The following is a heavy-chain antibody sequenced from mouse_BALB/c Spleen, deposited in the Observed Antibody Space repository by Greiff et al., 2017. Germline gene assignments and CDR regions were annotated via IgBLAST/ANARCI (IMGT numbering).Heavy chain of an antibody. CDR3: ARVDYGHAMDY. CDR2: ISYDGSN. V-gene: IGHV3-6*02. CDR1: GYSITSGYY. J-gene: IGHJ4*01. D-gene: IGHD2-4*01. Sequence: ESGPGLVKPSQSLSLTCSVTGYSITSGYYWNWIRQFPGNKLEWMGYISYDGSNNYNPSLKNRISITRDTSKNQFFLKLNSVTTEDTATYYCARVDYGHAMDYWGQGTSVTVSS.